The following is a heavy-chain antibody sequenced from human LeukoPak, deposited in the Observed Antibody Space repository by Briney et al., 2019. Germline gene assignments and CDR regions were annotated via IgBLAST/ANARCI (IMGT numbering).Heavy chain of an antibody. CDR1: GGSISSSSYY. J-gene: IGHJ4*02. V-gene: IGHV4-39*07. Sequence: PSETLSLTCTVSGGSISSSSYYWGWIRQPPGKGLEWMGSIYYSGTTYYNPSLKSRVTISVDTSKKQFSLKLSSVTAADTAIYYCARETAAAGSFNAINDYWGQGTLVTVSS. D-gene: IGHD6-13*01. CDR3: ARETAAAGSFNAINDY. CDR2: IYYSGTT.